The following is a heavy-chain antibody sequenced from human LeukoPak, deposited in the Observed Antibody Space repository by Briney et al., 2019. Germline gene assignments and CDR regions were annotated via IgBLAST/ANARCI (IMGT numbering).Heavy chain of an antibody. D-gene: IGHD6-6*01. V-gene: IGHV3-11*01. Sequence: PGGSLRLSCAASGFTFSDYYMSWIRQAPGKGLEWVSYISSSGSTIYYADSVKGRFTISRDNAKNSLYLQMNSLRAEDTAVYYCAKDSIAARPLGYFDYWGQGTLVTVSS. CDR1: GFTFSDYY. J-gene: IGHJ4*02. CDR3: AKDSIAARPLGYFDY. CDR2: ISSSGSTI.